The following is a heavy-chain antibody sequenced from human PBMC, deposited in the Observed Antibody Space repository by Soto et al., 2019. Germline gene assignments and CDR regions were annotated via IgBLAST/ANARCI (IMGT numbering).Heavy chain of an antibody. J-gene: IGHJ4*02. CDR3: ARDGPTYYDFWSGPDY. Sequence: EVQLVESGGGLVQPGGSLRLSCAASGFTFSSYSMNWVRQAPGKGLEWVSYISSSSSTIYYADSVKGRFTISRDNAKNSLYLQMNSLRDEGTAVYYCARDGPTYYDFWSGPDYWGQGTLVTVSS. D-gene: IGHD3-3*01. CDR2: ISSSSSTI. V-gene: IGHV3-48*02. CDR1: GFTFSSYS.